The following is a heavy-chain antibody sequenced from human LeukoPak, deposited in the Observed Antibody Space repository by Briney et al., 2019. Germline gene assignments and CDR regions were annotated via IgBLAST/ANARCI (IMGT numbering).Heavy chain of an antibody. CDR2: ISAYNGNT. D-gene: IGHD2-2*01. CDR1: GYTFTSYG. CDR3: ARVCSSTSCHYYYYGMDV. V-gene: IGHV1-18*01. J-gene: IGHJ6*02. Sequence: ASVKVSCKASGYTFTSYGISWVRQAPGQGVEWMGWISAYNGNTNYAQKLQGRVTMTTDTSTSTAYMELRSLRSDDTAVYYCARVCSSTSCHYYYYGMDVWGQGTTVTVSS.